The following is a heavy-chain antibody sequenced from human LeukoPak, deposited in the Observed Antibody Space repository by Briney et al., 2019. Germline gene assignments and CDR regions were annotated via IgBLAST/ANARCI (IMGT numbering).Heavy chain of an antibody. Sequence: PGRSLRLSCAASGFTFSSHGMNWVRQAPGKGLEWVAVIWYDGSNKYYADSVKGRFTISRDNSKNTLYLQMNSLRDEDTAMYYCARWGDGKRFDYWGQGTLVTVPS. V-gene: IGHV3-33*01. CDR1: GFTFSSHG. CDR2: IWYDGSNK. J-gene: IGHJ4*02. D-gene: IGHD2-21*02. CDR3: ARWGDGKRFDY.